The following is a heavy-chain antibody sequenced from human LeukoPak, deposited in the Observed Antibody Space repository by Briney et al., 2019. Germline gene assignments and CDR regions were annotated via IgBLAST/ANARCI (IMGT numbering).Heavy chain of an antibody. V-gene: IGHV4-59*12. J-gene: IGHJ4*02. D-gene: IGHD1-1*01. Sequence: SETLSLTCTVSGGSISSYYWSWIRQPPGKGLEWIGYIYYSGSTNYNPSLKSRVTISVDTSKNQFSLKLSSVTAADTAVYYCARATPTTYYFDYWGQGTLVTVSS. CDR3: ARATPTTYYFDY. CDR1: GGSISSYY. CDR2: IYYSGST.